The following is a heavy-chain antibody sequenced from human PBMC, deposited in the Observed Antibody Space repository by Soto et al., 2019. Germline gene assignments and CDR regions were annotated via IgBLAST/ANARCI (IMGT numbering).Heavy chain of an antibody. D-gene: IGHD2-8*01. Sequence: LCGGSISSHSNRWSWIRQPPGQGLEWIGYISNSGATYYNPSLKSRVAISADTSKNQFSLNLNSVTAADTAVYYCARGSLNAVWYFDLWGRGTQVTVSS. CDR2: ISNSGAT. V-gene: IGHV4-31*02. J-gene: IGHJ2*01. CDR3: ARGSLNAVWYFDL. CDR1: GGSISSHSNR.